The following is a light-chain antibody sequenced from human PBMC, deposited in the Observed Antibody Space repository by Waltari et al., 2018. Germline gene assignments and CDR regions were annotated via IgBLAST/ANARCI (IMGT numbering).Light chain of an antibody. Sequence: EIVMTQTPLSLSVTHGQAASISCTSSQSLQDSDGKTYLYWYLQKAGQPPQLLIYERSNRFSAAPDRFSGSGSETEFTRKIRRVEAEDVGVYYCMHSVQVPITFGQGTRLEIK. V-gene: IGKV2D-29*01. J-gene: IGKJ5*01. CDR3: MHSVQVPIT. CDR2: ERS. CDR1: QSLQDSDGKTY.